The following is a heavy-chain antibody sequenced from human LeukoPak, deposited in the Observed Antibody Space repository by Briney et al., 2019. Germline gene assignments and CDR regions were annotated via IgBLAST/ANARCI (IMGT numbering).Heavy chain of an antibody. V-gene: IGHV4-59*01. D-gene: IGHD2-15*01. CDR2: IYYSGST. CDR3: ARRGWSGGIDY. Sequence: SETLSLTCAVYGGSFSGYYWSWIRQPPGKGLEWIGYIYYSGSTNYNPSLKSRVTISVDTSKNQFSLKLSSVTAADTAVYYCARRGWSGGIDYWGQGTLVTVSS. CDR1: GGSFSGYY. J-gene: IGHJ4*02.